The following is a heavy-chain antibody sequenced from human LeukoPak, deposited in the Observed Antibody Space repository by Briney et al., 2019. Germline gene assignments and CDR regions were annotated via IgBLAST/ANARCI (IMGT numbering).Heavy chain of an antibody. CDR1: GFTITNNY. CDR3: ARILGTTDPFDV. J-gene: IGHJ3*01. D-gene: IGHD2/OR15-2a*01. CDR2: SYSGGSS. Sequence: PGGSLRLSCAASGFTITNNYMTWVRQAPGKGLEWVSVSYSGGSSYYADSVKGRFTMSRDSSKTTVNLQMNILTVEDTAVYYCARILGTTDPFDVWAQGTMVTVSS. V-gene: IGHV3-53*01.